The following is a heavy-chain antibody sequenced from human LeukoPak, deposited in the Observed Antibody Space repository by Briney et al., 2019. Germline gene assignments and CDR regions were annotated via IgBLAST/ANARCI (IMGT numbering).Heavy chain of an antibody. V-gene: IGHV1-69*02. Sequence: GASVKVSCKASGGTFSSYTISWVRQAPGQGLEWMGRIIPILGIANYAQKFQGRVTITADKSTSTAYMELSSLRSEDTAVYYCARGYCSGGSCHSFDPWGQGTLVTVSS. CDR3: ARGYCSGGSCHSFDP. D-gene: IGHD2-15*01. J-gene: IGHJ5*02. CDR1: GGTFSSYT. CDR2: IIPILGIA.